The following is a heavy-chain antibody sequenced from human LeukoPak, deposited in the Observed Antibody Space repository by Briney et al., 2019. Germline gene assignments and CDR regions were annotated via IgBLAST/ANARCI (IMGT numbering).Heavy chain of an antibody. CDR1: GFTFSSYW. V-gene: IGHV3-21*01. CDR2: ISSSSSYI. Sequence: GGSLRLSCAASGFTFSSYWMNWVRQAPGKGLEWVSSISSSSSYIYYADSVKGRFTISRDNAKNSLYLQMNSLRAEDTAVCYCARDRPEHYDSSGYYYHDAFDIWGQGTMVTVSS. J-gene: IGHJ3*02. D-gene: IGHD3-22*01. CDR3: ARDRPEHYDSSGYYYHDAFDI.